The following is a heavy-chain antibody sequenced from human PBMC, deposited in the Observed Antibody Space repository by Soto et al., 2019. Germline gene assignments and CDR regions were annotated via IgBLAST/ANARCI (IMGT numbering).Heavy chain of an antibody. D-gene: IGHD4-17*01. J-gene: IGHJ4*02. Sequence: GGSLRLSCAASGFTFSSYAMSWVRQAPGKGLEWVSAISGSGGSTYYADSVKGRFTISRDNSKNTLYLQMNSLRAEDTAVYYCAKDGIVNSRTDGDYFDYWGQGTLVTVSS. CDR2: ISGSGGST. CDR3: AKDGIVNSRTDGDYFDY. V-gene: IGHV3-23*01. CDR1: GFTFSSYA.